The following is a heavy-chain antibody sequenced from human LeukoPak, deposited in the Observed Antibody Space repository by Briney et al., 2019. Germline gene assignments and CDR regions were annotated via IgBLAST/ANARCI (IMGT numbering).Heavy chain of an antibody. CDR2: IRFDGSDK. Sequence: GGSLRLSCAASGFTFSSYVMHWVRQAPGKGLEWVAFIRFDGSDKYYADSVKGRFTISRDNSKNTLYLQMNSLRAEDTAVYYCASSRYAVTAYYFDYWGQGTLVTVSS. J-gene: IGHJ4*02. D-gene: IGHD4-17*01. V-gene: IGHV3-30*02. CDR1: GFTFSSYV. CDR3: ASSRYAVTAYYFDY.